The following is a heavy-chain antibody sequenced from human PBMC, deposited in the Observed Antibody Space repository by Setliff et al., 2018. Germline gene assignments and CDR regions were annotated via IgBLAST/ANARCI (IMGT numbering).Heavy chain of an antibody. Sequence: GGSLRLSCAASGFTYSDYWMSWVRQAPGKGLEWVANIKLDGSEKQYVDSLEGRFTISRDNAKNSLYLQMNSLRAEDTAIYFCARSENCGSTHCSPYDYWGQGALVTVSS. CDR3: ARSENCGSTHCSPYDY. CDR1: GFTYSDYW. CDR2: IKLDGSEK. D-gene: IGHD2-2*01. V-gene: IGHV3-7*01. J-gene: IGHJ4*02.